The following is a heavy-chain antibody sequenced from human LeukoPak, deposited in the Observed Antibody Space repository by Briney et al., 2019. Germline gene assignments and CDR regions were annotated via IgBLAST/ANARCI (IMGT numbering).Heavy chain of an antibody. CDR2: ISGGGGYT. J-gene: IGHJ4*02. V-gene: IGHV3-23*01. Sequence: RTGGSLRLSCAASGFTFSSYWMSWVRQAPGKGLEWVSAISGGGGYTYDADSVKGRFTISRDNSKNTLYLQMNRLRAEDTAVYYCAKDFGSSWSYFEYNSGWLWDYWGQGTLVTVSS. CDR3: AKDFGSSWSYFEYNSGWLWDY. CDR1: GFTFSSYW. D-gene: IGHD6-19*01.